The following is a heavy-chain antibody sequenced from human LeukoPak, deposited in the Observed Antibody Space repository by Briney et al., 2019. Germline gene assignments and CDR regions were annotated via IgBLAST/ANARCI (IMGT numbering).Heavy chain of an antibody. CDR1: GFTFSTYA. D-gene: IGHD1-1*01. CDR2: TSYDGSNK. J-gene: IGHJ3*02. V-gene: IGHV3-30*04. Sequence: GGSLRLSCAASGFTFSTYAMHWVRQAPGKGLEWVAVTSYDGSNKYYADSVKGRFTISRDNSKSTLYLHMNSLRPEDTAVYYCARAVQLERLSDAFDIWGQGTMVTVSS. CDR3: ARAVQLERLSDAFDI.